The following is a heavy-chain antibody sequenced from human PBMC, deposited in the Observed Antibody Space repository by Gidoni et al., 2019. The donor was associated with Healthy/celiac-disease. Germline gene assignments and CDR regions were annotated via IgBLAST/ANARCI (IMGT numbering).Heavy chain of an antibody. J-gene: IGHJ4*02. CDR3: ARRYSGYDSDPPDDY. Sequence: QVQLVESGGGVVQPGRSLRLSCAAAGFTFSSYAMHWVRQAQGKGLGWVAVISYDGSNKDYADTVKGRFTISRDNSKNTLYLQMNSLRAEDTAVYYCARRYSGYDSDPPDDYWGQGTLVTVSS. CDR2: ISYDGSNK. D-gene: IGHD5-12*01. V-gene: IGHV3-30-3*01. CDR1: GFTFSSYA.